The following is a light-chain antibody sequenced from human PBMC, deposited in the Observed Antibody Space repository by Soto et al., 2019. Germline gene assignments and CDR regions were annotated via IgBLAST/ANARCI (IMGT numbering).Light chain of an antibody. J-gene: IGLJ2*01. V-gene: IGLV2-11*01. CDR3: CSYAVNSVV. CDR2: EVN. CDR1: SSDIGYYNF. Sequence: QSALTQPRSVSGSPGQSVTISCTGTSSDIGYYNFVSWYQQRPGNAPKLMIYEVNQRPSGVPDRFFGSKSGNTASLTISGLQAEDEADYYCCSYAVNSVVFGGGTKLTVL.